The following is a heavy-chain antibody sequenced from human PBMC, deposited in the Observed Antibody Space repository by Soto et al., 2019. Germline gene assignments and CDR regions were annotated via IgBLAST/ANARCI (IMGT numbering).Heavy chain of an antibody. CDR2: ISGSGGST. CDR1: GFTFSSYA. Sequence: GGSLRLSCAASGFTFSSYAMSWVRQAPGKGLEWVSAISGSGGSTYYADSVKGRFTISRENSKNTLYLQMNSLRAEDTAVYYCAKPSLPLKRGSGSPRADYYYYYMDVWGKGTTVTVSS. CDR3: AKPSLPLKRGSGSPRADYYYYYMDV. J-gene: IGHJ6*03. V-gene: IGHV3-23*01. D-gene: IGHD3-10*01.